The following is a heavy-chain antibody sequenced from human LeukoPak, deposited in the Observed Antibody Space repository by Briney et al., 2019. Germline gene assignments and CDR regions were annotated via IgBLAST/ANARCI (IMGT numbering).Heavy chain of an antibody. CDR3: ARGGYHVAAGLDYNGMDV. J-gene: IGHJ6*02. CDR1: GFTFSSYG. CDR2: ISSGGSTI. D-gene: IGHD6-13*01. Sequence: GGSLRLSCAASGFTFSSYGMNWVRQAPGKGLEWVSYISSGGSTIYYADSVMGRFTISRDNAKNSLYLQLNSLRAEDTAVYYCARGGYHVAAGLDYNGMDVWGQGATVTVSS. V-gene: IGHV3-48*03.